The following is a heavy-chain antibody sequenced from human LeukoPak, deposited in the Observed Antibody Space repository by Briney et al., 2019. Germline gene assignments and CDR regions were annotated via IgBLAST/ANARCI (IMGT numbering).Heavy chain of an antibody. CDR1: GFTFSIYW. V-gene: IGHV3-74*01. CDR2: INSDESST. J-gene: IGHJ4*02. Sequence: PGGSPRLSCAASGFTFSIYWVHWVRQAPGKGLVWVSSINSDESSTSYADSVKGRFTISRDNAKNTLYLQMNTLRAEDTAVYYCASLDYWGQGTPVTVSS. CDR3: ASLDY.